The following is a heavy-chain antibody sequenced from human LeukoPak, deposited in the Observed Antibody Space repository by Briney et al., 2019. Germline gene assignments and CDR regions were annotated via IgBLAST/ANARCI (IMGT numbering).Heavy chain of an antibody. V-gene: IGHV3-23*01. D-gene: IGHD3-10*01. CDR3: AKDTRRGSGMKDGFEF. J-gene: IGHJ3*01. Sequence: GGSLRLSCEASGVTFSSYVMSWVRQAPGKGLEWVSALSGGGDKSFYADSVKGRFTISRDNSKNMLFLQMNSLRAEDTAVYFCAKDTRRGSGMKDGFEFWGHGTMVTVSP. CDR2: LSGGGDKS. CDR1: GVTFSSYV.